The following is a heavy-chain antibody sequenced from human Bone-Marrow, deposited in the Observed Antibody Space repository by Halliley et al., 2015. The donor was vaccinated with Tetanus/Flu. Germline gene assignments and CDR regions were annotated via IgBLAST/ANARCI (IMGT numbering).Heavy chain of an antibody. J-gene: IGHJ4*02. CDR3: VRGTISAPGKDY. Sequence: SLRLSCAASGFTFSTYWMHWVRQAPGKGLVWVSRVDGDGRITQYADSVKGRFTMSRDNAKNTLYLDLNSLRTEDTAVYYCVRGTISAPGKDYWGQGTLVTVSP. D-gene: IGHD6-13*01. CDR2: VDGDGRIT. CDR1: GFTFSTYW. V-gene: IGHV3-74*03.